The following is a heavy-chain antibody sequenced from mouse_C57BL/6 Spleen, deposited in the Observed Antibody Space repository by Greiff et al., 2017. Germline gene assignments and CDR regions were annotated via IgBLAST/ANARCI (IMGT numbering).Heavy chain of an antibody. CDR3: ARDYGNYAYYYAMDY. Sequence: QVTLKESGPGILQSSQTLSLTCSFSGFSLSTSGMGVSWIRQPSGKGLEWLAQIYWDDDKRYNQSLKSRLTIAKDTSRNQVFLKIPSVDTADTATYYCARDYGNYAYYYAMDYWGQGTSVTVSS. V-gene: IGHV8-12*01. CDR2: IYWDDDK. D-gene: IGHD2-1*01. CDR1: GFSLSTSGMG. J-gene: IGHJ4*01.